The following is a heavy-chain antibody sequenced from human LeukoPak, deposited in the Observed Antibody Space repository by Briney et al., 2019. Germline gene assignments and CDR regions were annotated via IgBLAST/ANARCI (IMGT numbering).Heavy chain of an antibody. V-gene: IGHV4-34*01. Sequence: PSETLSLTCGVYGDSFSGFYWTWVRQAPGKGLEWIGEISYSGTPRYNPSLNSRITITLDTSKKQISLTLSPVTAADTSVYSCVRGNVKHYHSVADEYYYYMDVWGKGTAVIVSS. J-gene: IGHJ6*03. CDR3: VRGNVKHYHSVADEYYYYMDV. D-gene: IGHD6-19*01. CDR2: ISYSGTP. CDR1: GDSFSGFY.